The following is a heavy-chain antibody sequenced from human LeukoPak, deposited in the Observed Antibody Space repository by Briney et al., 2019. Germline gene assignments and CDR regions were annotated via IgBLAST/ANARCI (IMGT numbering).Heavy chain of an antibody. V-gene: IGHV1-46*01. J-gene: IGHJ6*02. Sequence: ASVKVSCKASGDTFTSYYMHWVRQAPGQGLEWMGIINPSGGSTSYAQKFQGRVTMTRDTSTSTVYMELSSLRSEDTAGYYCAREVVVPAATSPYYYYGMDVWGQGTTVTVSS. CDR2: INPSGGST. CDR1: GDTFTSYY. D-gene: IGHD2-2*01. CDR3: AREVVVPAATSPYYYYGMDV.